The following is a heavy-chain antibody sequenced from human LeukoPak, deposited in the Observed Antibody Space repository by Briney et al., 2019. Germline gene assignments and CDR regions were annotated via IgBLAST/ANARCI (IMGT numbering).Heavy chain of an antibody. CDR1: GFTFSSYG. CDR3: AKDQEWELRGDAFDI. J-gene: IGHJ3*02. V-gene: IGHV3-30*18. D-gene: IGHD1-26*01. CDR2: ISYDGSNK. Sequence: GRSLRLSCAASGFTFSSYGIHWVRQAPGKGLEWVAVISYDGSNKYYADSVKGRFTISRDNSKNTLYLQINSLRAEDTAVYYCAKDQEWELRGDAFDIWGQGTMVTVSS.